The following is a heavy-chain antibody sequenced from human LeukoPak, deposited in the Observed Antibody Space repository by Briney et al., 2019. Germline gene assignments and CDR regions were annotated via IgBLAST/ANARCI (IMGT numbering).Heavy chain of an antibody. V-gene: IGHV1-8*03. CDR3: ARAMSIAARLQTIFDY. J-gene: IGHJ4*02. CDR2: MNPNSGNT. CDR1: GYTFTSYD. D-gene: IGHD6-6*01. Sequence: ASVKVSCKASGYTFTSYDINWVRQATGQGLEWMGWMNPNSGNTGYAQKFQGRVTIIRNTSISTAYMELSSLRSEDTAVYYCARAMSIAARLQTIFDYWGQGTLVTVSS.